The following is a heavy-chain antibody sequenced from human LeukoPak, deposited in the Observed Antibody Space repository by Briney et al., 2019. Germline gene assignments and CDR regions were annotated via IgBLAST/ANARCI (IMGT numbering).Heavy chain of an antibody. CDR2: ISGSGGST. CDR1: GFTFSSYA. D-gene: IGHD5-12*01. CDR3: AKTRYSGYDRVLDY. Sequence: GGSLRLSCAASGFTFSSYAMSWVRQAPVKGLEWVSAISGSGGSTYYADSVKGRFTISRDNSKNTLYLQMNSLRAEDTAVYYCAKTRYSGYDRVLDYWGQGTLVTVSS. J-gene: IGHJ4*02. V-gene: IGHV3-23*01.